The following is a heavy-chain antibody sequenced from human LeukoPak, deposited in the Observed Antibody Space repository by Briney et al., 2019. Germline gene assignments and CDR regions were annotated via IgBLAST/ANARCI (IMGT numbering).Heavy chain of an antibody. D-gene: IGHD3-16*02. CDR2: GNPVSGGT. J-gene: IGHJ4*02. Sequence: ASVKVSCKASGYSFTGYYMHWVRQAPRQGLEWMGWGNPVSGGTSYAQKFQGSVTMTRDTSISTAYMELSRLRSDDTAVYYCARGFWFGGVIDHFDYWGQGALVTVSS. V-gene: IGHV1-2*02. CDR1: GYSFTGYY. CDR3: ARGFWFGGVIDHFDY.